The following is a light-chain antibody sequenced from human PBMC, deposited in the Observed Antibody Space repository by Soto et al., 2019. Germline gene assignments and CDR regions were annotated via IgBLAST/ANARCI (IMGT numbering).Light chain of an antibody. J-gene: IGKJ1*01. V-gene: IGKV3-15*01. Sequence: IVMTQSPSTLSVSPEERVTLSCRASQFISDSLAWYQQRPGQPPRLLIYGASTRTAGISARFSGSGSGTEFTLTISSLQSEDFDLYYCQQSSNWPRTFGQGTKVDIK. CDR1: QFISDS. CDR2: GAS. CDR3: QQSSNWPRT.